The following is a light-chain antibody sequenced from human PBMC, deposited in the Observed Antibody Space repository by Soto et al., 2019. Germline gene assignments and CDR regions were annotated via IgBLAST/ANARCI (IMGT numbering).Light chain of an antibody. CDR3: HQYNSWPAT. Sequence: EIVMTQSPVTLSVSPGEGATLSCRASQSVGSNLAWYQQQPGQAPRLLTYSASTRATGVPVRVSGNGSGRELALSISSLHSEDLAVYYGHQYNSWPATFGPGTKVDI. V-gene: IGKV3-15*01. CDR2: SAS. J-gene: IGKJ3*01. CDR1: QSVGSN.